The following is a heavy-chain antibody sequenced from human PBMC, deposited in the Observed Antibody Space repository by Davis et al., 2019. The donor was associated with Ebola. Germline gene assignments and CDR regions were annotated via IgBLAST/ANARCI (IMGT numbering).Heavy chain of an antibody. J-gene: IGHJ6*02. CDR2: INPNSGGT. CDR1: GYTFTGYY. V-gene: IGHV1-2*04. D-gene: IGHD2-2*01. Sequence: ASVKVSCKASGYTFTGYYMHWVRQAPGQGLEWMGWINPNSGGTNYAQKFQGWVTMTRDTSISTAYMELSRLRSDDTAVYYCARDSRDIVVDNYYYGMDVWSQGTTVTVSS. CDR3: ARDSRDIVVDNYYYGMDV.